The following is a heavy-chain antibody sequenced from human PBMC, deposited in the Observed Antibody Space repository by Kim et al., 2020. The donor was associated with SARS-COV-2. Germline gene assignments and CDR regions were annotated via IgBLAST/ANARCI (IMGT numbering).Heavy chain of an antibody. J-gene: IGHJ4*02. V-gene: IGHV4-39*07. Sequence: YHPSPNSRVTILIDTSKTQFSLRLSSVTAADTAVYYCARARGYSGHDDYWGQGTLVTVSS. D-gene: IGHD5-12*01. CDR3: ARARGYSGHDDY.